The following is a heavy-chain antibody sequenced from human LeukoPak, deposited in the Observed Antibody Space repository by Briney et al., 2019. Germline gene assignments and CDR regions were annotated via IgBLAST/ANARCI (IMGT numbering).Heavy chain of an antibody. CDR3: ARDGYDSSQPGFDY. V-gene: IGHV4-59*12. J-gene: IGHJ4*02. D-gene: IGHD3-22*01. CDR2: IYHSGST. CDR1: GGSISSYY. Sequence: SETLSLTCTVSGGSISSYYWSWIRQPTGKGLEWIGEIYHSGSTNYNPSLKSRVTISVDKSKNQFSLKLSSVTAADTAVYYCARDGYDSSQPGFDYWGQGTLVTVSS.